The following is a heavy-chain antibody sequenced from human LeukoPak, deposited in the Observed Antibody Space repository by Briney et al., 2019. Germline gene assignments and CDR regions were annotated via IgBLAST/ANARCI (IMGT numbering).Heavy chain of an antibody. CDR3: ARGPSIAAADLGAFDI. D-gene: IGHD6-13*01. J-gene: IGHJ3*02. CDR2: ISSSSSYI. V-gene: IGHV3-21*01. CDR1: GFTFSSYS. Sequence: GGSLRLSCAASGFTFSSYSMNWVRQAPGKGLEWVSSISSSSSYIYYADSVKGRFTISRDNAKNSLYLQMNSLRAEDTAVYYCARGPSIAAADLGAFDIWGQGTMVTVSS.